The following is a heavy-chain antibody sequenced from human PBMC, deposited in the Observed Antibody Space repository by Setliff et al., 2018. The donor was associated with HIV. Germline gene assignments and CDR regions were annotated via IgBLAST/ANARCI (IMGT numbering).Heavy chain of an antibody. J-gene: IGHJ6*03. CDR1: GGSISSGGYY. D-gene: IGHD3-22*01. CDR2: IYYSGST. Sequence: SETLSLTCTVSGGSISSGGYYWSWIRQHPGKGLELIGYIYYSGSTYYNPSLQRRVTISVDTSKNHLSLKLNSVTAADTAVYYCARVNYDATGYYYYYYMDVWGKGTTVTVSS. V-gene: IGHV4-31*03. CDR3: ARVNYDATGYYYYYYMDV.